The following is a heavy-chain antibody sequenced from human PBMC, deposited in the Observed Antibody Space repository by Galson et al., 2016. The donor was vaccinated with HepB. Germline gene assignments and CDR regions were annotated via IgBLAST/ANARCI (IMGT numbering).Heavy chain of an antibody. CDR2: ISYNGIHK. CDR1: GFTFNTYA. J-gene: IGHJ4*02. V-gene: IGHV3-30-3*01. D-gene: IGHD2-21*02. Sequence: SLRLSGAASGFTFNTYAMHWVRQAPGRGLEWVAFISYNGIHKYYDDSVKGRFTISKDNAKNTLFLQINSLRPDDTGVYYCAKVGDPLFLNFDSWGQGTLITVSP. CDR3: AKVGDPLFLNFDS.